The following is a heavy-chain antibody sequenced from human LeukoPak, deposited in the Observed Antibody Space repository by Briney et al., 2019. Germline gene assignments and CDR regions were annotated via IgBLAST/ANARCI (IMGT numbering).Heavy chain of an antibody. J-gene: IGHJ4*02. CDR1: GFTFSSYE. CDR2: ISSSGSTI. Sequence: GGSLRLSCAASGFTFSSYEMNWVRQAPGKGLEWVSYISSSGSTIYYADSVKGRFTISRDSAENSLYLQMNSLRAEDTAVYYCARDRSGSSPFDYWGQGTLVTVSS. V-gene: IGHV3-48*03. CDR3: ARDRSGSSPFDY. D-gene: IGHD1-26*01.